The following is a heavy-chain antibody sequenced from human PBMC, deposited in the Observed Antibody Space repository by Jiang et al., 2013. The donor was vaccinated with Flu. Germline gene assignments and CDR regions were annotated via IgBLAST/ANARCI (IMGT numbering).Heavy chain of an antibody. V-gene: IGHV3-7*03. D-gene: IGHD4-17*01. CDR1: GFTFSNYW. Sequence: QLLESGGALVQPGGSLRVSCAASGFTFSNYWMSWVRQAPGKGLEWVANIKQDGSEKYYVDSVKGRFTISRDNAKNSLYLQMNSLRAEDTAVYYCARDPSFYGDYGAAFDYWGQGTLVTVSS. CDR2: IKQDGSEK. CDR3: ARDPSFYGDYGAAFDY. J-gene: IGHJ4*02.